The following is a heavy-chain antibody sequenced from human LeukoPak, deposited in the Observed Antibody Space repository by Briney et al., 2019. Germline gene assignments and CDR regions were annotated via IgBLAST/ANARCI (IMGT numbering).Heavy chain of an antibody. CDR3: LRDAQWGWVGDY. J-gene: IGHJ4*02. D-gene: IGHD3-10*01. Sequence: QPGGSLRLSCPASGFTFSRYTMHWVRQAPGKGLDYVSSITSDGGSTYYADSVKDRFTISRDNSKNTLSLQMSSLRTEDTAVYYCLRDAQWGWVGDYWGQGTLVTVSS. CDR1: GFTFSRYT. V-gene: IGHV3-64D*06. CDR2: ITSDGGST.